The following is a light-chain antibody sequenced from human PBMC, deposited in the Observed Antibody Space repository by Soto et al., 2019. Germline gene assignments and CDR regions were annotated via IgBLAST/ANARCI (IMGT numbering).Light chain of an antibody. CDR1: QSVRSSN. Sequence: EIVLTQTPGILSLSPGERATLSCRASQSVRSSNLAWYQQKPGQAPRLLIYAASSRATGIPDRFSGSGSGTDFTLTISRLEPEDLAVYFCQQYGTSPRTFGQGTQLEIK. CDR2: AAS. V-gene: IGKV3-20*01. J-gene: IGKJ2*01. CDR3: QQYGTSPRT.